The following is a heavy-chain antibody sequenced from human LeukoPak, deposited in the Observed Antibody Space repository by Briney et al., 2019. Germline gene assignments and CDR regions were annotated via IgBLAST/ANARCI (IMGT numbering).Heavy chain of an antibody. Sequence: SETLSLTCAVYGGSFSGYYWSWIRQPPGKGLEWIGEINHSGSTNYNPSLKSRVTISVDTSKNQFPLRLNSVTAADTAMYYCARLRSPGDFDYWGQGTLVAVSS. D-gene: IGHD1-26*01. V-gene: IGHV4-34*01. CDR2: INHSGST. CDR1: GGSFSGYY. J-gene: IGHJ4*02. CDR3: ARLRSPGDFDY.